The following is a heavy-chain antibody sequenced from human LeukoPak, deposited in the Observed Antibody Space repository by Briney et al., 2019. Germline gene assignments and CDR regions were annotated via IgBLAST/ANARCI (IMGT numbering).Heavy chain of an antibody. CDR2: INPSGGST. Sequence: ASVKVSCKASGYTFTGYYMHWVRQAPGQGLEWMGIINPSGGSTSYAQKFQGRVTMTRDTSTSTVYMELSSLRSEDTAVYYCASEDVRDYDSSGYYYVGREGLDPWGQGTLVTVSS. J-gene: IGHJ5*02. CDR3: ASEDVRDYDSSGYYYVGREGLDP. V-gene: IGHV1-46*01. CDR1: GYTFTGYY. D-gene: IGHD3-22*01.